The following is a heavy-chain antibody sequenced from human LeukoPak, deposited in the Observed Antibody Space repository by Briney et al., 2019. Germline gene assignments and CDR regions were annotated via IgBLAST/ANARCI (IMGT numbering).Heavy chain of an antibody. D-gene: IGHD6-19*01. V-gene: IGHV1-69*05. CDR2: IIPIFGTA. J-gene: IGHJ4*02. CDR1: GGTFSSYA. Sequence: GSSVKVSCKASGGTFSSYAISWVRQAPGQGLEWVGEIIPIFGTANYAQKFQGRVTITTDESTSTAYMELSSLRSEDTAVYYCARAPPFGSSGWDYWGQGTLVTVSS. CDR3: ARAPPFGSSGWDY.